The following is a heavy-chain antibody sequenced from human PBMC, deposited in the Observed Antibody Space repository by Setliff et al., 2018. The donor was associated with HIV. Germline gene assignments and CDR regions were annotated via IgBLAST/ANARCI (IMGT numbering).Heavy chain of an antibody. CDR2: ISDGGGRT. CDR3: AKGAGLGWFDS. CDR1: GFTFRKYA. V-gene: IGHV3-23*01. D-gene: IGHD6-19*01. J-gene: IGHJ5*01. Sequence: HPGGSLRLSCTASGFTFRKYAMSWVRQPPGKGLEWVSGISDGGGRTYYANSVKGRFTISRDNSKNTLYLQMNSLRAEDTALYYCAKGAGLGWFDSWGQGTLVTVSS.